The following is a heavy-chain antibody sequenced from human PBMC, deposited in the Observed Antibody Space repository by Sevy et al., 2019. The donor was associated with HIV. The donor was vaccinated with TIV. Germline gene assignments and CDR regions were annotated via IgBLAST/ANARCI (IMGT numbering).Heavy chain of an antibody. J-gene: IGHJ1*01. CDR3: ARDGSGSYYGSSVQH. Sequence: ASVKVSCKASGYTFTSYGISWVRQAPGQGLEWMGWISAYNGNTNYAQKLQGRVTMTTDTSTSTAYMELRSLRSDDTAGYYCARDGSGSYYGSSVQHWGQGTLATVSS. CDR1: GYTFTSYG. D-gene: IGHD1-26*01. CDR2: ISAYNGNT. V-gene: IGHV1-18*01.